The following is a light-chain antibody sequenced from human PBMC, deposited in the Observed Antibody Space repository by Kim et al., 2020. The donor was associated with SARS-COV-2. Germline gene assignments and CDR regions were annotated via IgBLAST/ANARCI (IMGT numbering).Light chain of an antibody. CDR1: SSNIGARND. CDR2: DNS. V-gene: IGLV1-40*01. CDR3: HSYDSSLSGSV. J-gene: IGLJ2*01. Sequence: QSALTQPPSVSGAPGQRVTISCTGSSSNIGARNDVHWYQQFPGTAPKLLIYDNSNRPSGVPDRFSGSKSGTSASLAITGLQAEDEADYYCHSYDSSLSGSVFGGGTQLTVL.